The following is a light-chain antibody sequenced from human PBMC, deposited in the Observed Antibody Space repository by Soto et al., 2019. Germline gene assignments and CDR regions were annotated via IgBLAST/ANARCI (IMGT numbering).Light chain of an antibody. V-gene: IGLV1-40*01. CDR1: SPQIGATYD. Sequence: QSVLAPPPPVSGAPGQRGTISCPGSSPQIGATYDVQWYQQLPGTAPKLLIYDNSNRPSGVPDRFSGSKSGTSASLAITGLQADDEADYYCQSYDSSLSTHYVFGTGTKVTVL. CDR2: DNS. J-gene: IGLJ1*01. CDR3: QSYDSSLSTHYV.